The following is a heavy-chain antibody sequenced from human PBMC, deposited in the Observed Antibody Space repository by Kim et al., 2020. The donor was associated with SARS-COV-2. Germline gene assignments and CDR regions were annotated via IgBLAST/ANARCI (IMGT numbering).Heavy chain of an antibody. V-gene: IGHV1-3*01. J-gene: IGHJ6*02. D-gene: IGHD3-3*01. Sequence: YYQKLRGRSTITRDTAARTAYMELDSLRSEDTAVYYCARELGRYYYYGMDVWGQGTTVTVSS. CDR3: ARELGRYYYYGMDV.